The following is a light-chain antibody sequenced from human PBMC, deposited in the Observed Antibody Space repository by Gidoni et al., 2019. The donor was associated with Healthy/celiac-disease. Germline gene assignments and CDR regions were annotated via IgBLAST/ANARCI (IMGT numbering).Light chain of an antibody. CDR2: DAS. CDR1: QGISSV. CDR3: QQFNSYPLLT. Sequence: AIQLTQSPSSLSASVGDRVTITCRAIQGISSVLAWYQQKPGKAPKLLIYDASSLESGVPSRFSGSGSGTDFTLTISSLQPEDFATYYCQQFNSYPLLTFGGGTKVEIK. V-gene: IGKV1-13*02. J-gene: IGKJ4*01.